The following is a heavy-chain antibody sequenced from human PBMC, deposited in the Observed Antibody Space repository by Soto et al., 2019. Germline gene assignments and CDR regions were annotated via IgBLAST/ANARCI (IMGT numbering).Heavy chain of an antibody. Sequence: ASVKVSCKASGYTFTSYDINWVRQATGQGLEWMGWMNPNSGNTGYAQKFQGRVTMTGNTSISTAYMELSSLSSEDTAVYYCARGDYSNYADIYYYYYMDVWGKGTTVTVSS. V-gene: IGHV1-8*01. CDR1: GYTFTSYD. J-gene: IGHJ6*03. CDR3: ARGDYSNYADIYYYYYMDV. CDR2: MNPNSGNT. D-gene: IGHD4-4*01.